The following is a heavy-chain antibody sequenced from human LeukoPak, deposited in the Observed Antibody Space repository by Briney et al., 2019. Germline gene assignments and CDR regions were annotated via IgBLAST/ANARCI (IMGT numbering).Heavy chain of an antibody. Sequence: PGGSLRLSCAASGFTFSSYAMHWVRQAPGKGLEWVAVISYDGSNKYYADSVKGRFTISRDNSKNTLYLQMNSLRAEDTAVYYCATDLSIWGSGYWGQGTLVTVSS. CDR1: GFTFSSYA. V-gene: IGHV3-30-3*01. CDR3: ATDLSIWGSGY. CDR2: ISYDGSNK. J-gene: IGHJ4*02. D-gene: IGHD7-27*01.